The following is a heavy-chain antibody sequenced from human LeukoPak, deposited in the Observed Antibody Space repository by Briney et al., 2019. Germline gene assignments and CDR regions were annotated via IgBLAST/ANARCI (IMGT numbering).Heavy chain of an antibody. Sequence: ASVTVSCTASGYTFTGYYMHWVRQAPGQGLEWMGWINGYKGNTNYAQKLQGRVTMTTDTSTSTAYMELRSLRSDDTAVYYCAREGAWTLPIVAFDIWGQGTMVTVSS. J-gene: IGHJ3*02. CDR2: INGYKGNT. CDR1: GYTFTGYY. D-gene: IGHD3-16*02. CDR3: AREGAWTLPIVAFDI. V-gene: IGHV1-18*04.